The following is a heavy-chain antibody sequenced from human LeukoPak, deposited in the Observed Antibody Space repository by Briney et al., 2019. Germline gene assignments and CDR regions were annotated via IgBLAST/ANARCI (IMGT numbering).Heavy chain of an antibody. J-gene: IGHJ3*02. CDR3: ARARTPRPEYSSGWPDAFDI. Sequence: GGSLRLSCAASGFSFSDYSMIWVRQAPGKGLEWVSSLSSSRSYIYYADSVKGRFTISRDNAKNSLYLEMNSLRAGDTAVYYCARARTPRPEYSSGWPDAFDIWGQGTMVTVSS. CDR1: GFSFSDYS. CDR2: LSSSRSYI. V-gene: IGHV3-21*01. D-gene: IGHD6-19*01.